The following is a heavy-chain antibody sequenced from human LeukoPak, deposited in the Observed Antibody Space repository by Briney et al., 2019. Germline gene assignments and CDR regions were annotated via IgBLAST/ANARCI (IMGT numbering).Heavy chain of an antibody. CDR2: INSDGSST. Sequence: GGSLRLSCAASGFTLSNAWMNWLRQAPGKGLVWVSRINSDGSSTTYADSVKGRFTISRDNAKNSLYLQMNSLGAEDTALYYCARDWGYHYDSSDYGGYYFDSWGQGTLVTVSS. CDR3: ARDWGYHYDSSDYGGYYFDS. D-gene: IGHD3-22*01. V-gene: IGHV3-74*01. CDR1: GFTLSNAW. J-gene: IGHJ4*02.